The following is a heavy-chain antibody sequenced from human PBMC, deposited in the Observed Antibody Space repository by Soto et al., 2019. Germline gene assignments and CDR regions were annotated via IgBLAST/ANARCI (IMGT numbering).Heavy chain of an antibody. CDR1: GGSISSGGYY. J-gene: IGHJ5*02. D-gene: IGHD1-26*01. CDR3: ARGTHLGGGYFGFRSDQNNWFDP. Sequence: SETLSLTCTVSGGSISSGGYYWSWIRQHPGKGLEWIGYIYYSGSTYYNPSLKSRVTISVDTSKNQFSQRLSSVTAADTAVYYCARGTHLGGGYFGFRSDQNNWFDPWGQGTLVTVSS. V-gene: IGHV4-31*03. CDR2: IYYSGST.